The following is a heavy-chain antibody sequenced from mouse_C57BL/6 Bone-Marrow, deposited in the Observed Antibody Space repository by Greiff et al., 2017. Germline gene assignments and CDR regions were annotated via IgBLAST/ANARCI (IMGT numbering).Heavy chain of an antibody. CDR2: ISGGGGNT. CDR3: ARLEGGYYPDYYAMDY. D-gene: IGHD2-3*01. V-gene: IGHV5-9*01. J-gene: IGHJ4*01. CDR1: GFTFSSYT. Sequence: DVKLVESGGGLVKPGGSLKLSCAASGFTFSSYTMSWVRQTPEKRLEWVATISGGGGNTYYPDSVKGRFTISRDNAKNTLYLQMSSLRSEDTDLYYCARLEGGYYPDYYAMDYWGQGASVTVSS.